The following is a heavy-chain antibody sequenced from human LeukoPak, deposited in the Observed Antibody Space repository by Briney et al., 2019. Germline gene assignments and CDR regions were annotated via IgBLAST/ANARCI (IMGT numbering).Heavy chain of an antibody. CDR2: IIPIFGTA. V-gene: IGHV1-69*06. Sequence: ASVKVSCKASGGTFSSYAISWVRQAPGQGLEWMGGIIPIFGTANYAQKFQGRVTITADKSTSTAYMELSSLRSEDTAVYYCARVSYYDSSGYYYLGAFDIWGQGTMVTVSS. J-gene: IGHJ3*02. D-gene: IGHD3-22*01. CDR3: ARVSYYDSSGYYYLGAFDI. CDR1: GGTFSSYA.